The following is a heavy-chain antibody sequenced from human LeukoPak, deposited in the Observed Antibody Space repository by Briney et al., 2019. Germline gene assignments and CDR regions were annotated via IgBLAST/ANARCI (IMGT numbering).Heavy chain of an antibody. D-gene: IGHD6-13*01. CDR2: IYYSGST. Sequence: PSETLSLTCTVSGGSISSYYWSWIRQPPGKGLEWIGYIYYSGSTNYNPSLKSRVTISVDTSKNQFSLKLSSVTAADTAVYYCASRPATGSSWVLRVGWFDPWGQGTLVTVSS. V-gene: IGHV4-59*01. CDR3: ASRPATGSSWVLRVGWFDP. J-gene: IGHJ5*02. CDR1: GGSISSYY.